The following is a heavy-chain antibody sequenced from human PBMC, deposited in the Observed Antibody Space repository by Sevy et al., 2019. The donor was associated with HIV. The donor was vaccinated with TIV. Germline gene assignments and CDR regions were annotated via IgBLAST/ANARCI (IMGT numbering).Heavy chain of an antibody. V-gene: IGHV3-30-3*01. CDR2: ISYDGSNK. D-gene: IGHD2-15*01. CDR1: GFTFSSYA. Sequence: GGSLRLSCAASGFTFSSYAMHWVRQAPGKGLEWVAVISYDGSNKYYADSVKGRFTISRDNSKNTLYLQMNSLGAEDTAVYYCARGAGGGSSKGYMDVWGKGTTVTVSS. CDR3: ARGAGGGSSKGYMDV. J-gene: IGHJ6*03.